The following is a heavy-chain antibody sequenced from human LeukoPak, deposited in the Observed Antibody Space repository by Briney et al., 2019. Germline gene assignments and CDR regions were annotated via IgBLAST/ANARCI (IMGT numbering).Heavy chain of an antibody. V-gene: IGHV5-51*01. Sequence: GESLKISCKGSGYSFTSYWIGWVRQMPGKGLEWMGIIYPGDSDTRYSPSFQGQVTISADKSISTAYLQWSSLKASDTAMYYCARLGDYGGGYKNWFDPRGQGTLVTVSS. CDR2: IYPGDSDT. J-gene: IGHJ5*02. D-gene: IGHD4-17*01. CDR1: GYSFTSYW. CDR3: ARLGDYGGGYKNWFDP.